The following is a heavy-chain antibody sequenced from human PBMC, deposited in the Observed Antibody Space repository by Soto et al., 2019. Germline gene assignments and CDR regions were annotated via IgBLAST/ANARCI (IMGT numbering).Heavy chain of an antibody. CDR2: INAGNGNT. V-gene: IGHV1-3*01. CDR3: ARNLMDYDILTGYDMAYYFDY. Sequence: ASVKGSCKASGYTFTSYAMHWVRQAPGQRLEWMGWINAGNGNTKYSQKFQGRVTITRDTSASTAYMELSSLRSEDTAVYYCARNLMDYDILTGYDMAYYFDYWGQGTLVTVSS. CDR1: GYTFTSYA. J-gene: IGHJ4*02. D-gene: IGHD3-9*01.